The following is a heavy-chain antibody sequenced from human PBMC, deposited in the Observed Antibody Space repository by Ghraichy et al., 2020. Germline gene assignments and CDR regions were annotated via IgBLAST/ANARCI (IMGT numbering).Heavy chain of an antibody. V-gene: IGHV4-31*03. Sequence: SLNISCTVSGGSISSGGYYWSWIRQHPGKGLEWIGYIYYSGSTYYNPSLKSRVTISVDTSKNQFSLKLSSVTAADTAVYYCASSGYYDFWSGYSGWNWFDPWGQGTLVTVSS. J-gene: IGHJ5*02. CDR1: GGSISSGGYY. D-gene: IGHD3-3*01. CDR2: IYYSGST. CDR3: ASSGYYDFWSGYSGWNWFDP.